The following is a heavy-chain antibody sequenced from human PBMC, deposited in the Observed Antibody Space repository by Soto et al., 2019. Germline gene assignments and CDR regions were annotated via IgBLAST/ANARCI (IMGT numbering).Heavy chain of an antibody. J-gene: IGHJ6*02. Sequence: ASVKVSCKASGYTFTGYYMHWLRQAPGQGLEWMGWINPNSGGTNYAQKFQGWVTMTRDTSISTAYMELSRLRSDDTAVYYCARDRTGSDFWSGYYPQGHYYYGMDVWGQGTTVTVSS. CDR2: INPNSGGT. D-gene: IGHD3-3*01. V-gene: IGHV1-2*04. CDR3: ARDRTGSDFWSGYYPQGHYYYGMDV. CDR1: GYTFTGYY.